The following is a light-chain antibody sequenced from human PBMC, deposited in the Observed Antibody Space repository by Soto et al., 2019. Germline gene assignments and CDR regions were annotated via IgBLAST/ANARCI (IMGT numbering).Light chain of an antibody. V-gene: IGKV1-39*01. CDR3: KQSYSTPRT. Sequence: DIQMTQSPSSLSASVGDRVTITCRASQSISSYLYWYQQKPGKAPKLLIYAASSLQSGVPSRFSGSGSGTDFPLTISSLQREDCATYCCKQSYSTPRTFGQGTKVEIK. J-gene: IGKJ1*01. CDR1: QSISSY. CDR2: AAS.